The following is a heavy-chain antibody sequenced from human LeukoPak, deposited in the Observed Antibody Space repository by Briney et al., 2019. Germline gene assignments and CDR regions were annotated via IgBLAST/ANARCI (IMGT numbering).Heavy chain of an antibody. CDR1: GFTFSSYA. CDR2: ISGSGGST. V-gene: IGHV3-23*01. CDR3: AKVPSPAKYAPFDY. D-gene: IGHD2-2*01. Sequence: PGRSLRLSCAASGFTFSSYAMSWVRQAPGKGLEWVSAISGSGGSTYYADSVKGRFTISRDNSKNTLYLQMNSLRAEDTAVYYCAKVPSPAKYAPFDYWGQGTLVTVSS. J-gene: IGHJ4*02.